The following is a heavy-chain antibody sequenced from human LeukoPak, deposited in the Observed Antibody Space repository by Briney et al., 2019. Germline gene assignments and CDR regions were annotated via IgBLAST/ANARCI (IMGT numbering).Heavy chain of an antibody. CDR2: IYYSGST. Sequence: PSETLSLTCTVSGGSISSYYWSWIRQPPGKGLEWIGYIYYSGSTNCNPSLKSRVTISVDTSKNQFSLKLSSVTAADTAVYYCARDRGSSWYYFDYWGQGTLVTVSS. J-gene: IGHJ4*02. V-gene: IGHV4-59*01. CDR1: GGSISSYY. D-gene: IGHD6-13*01. CDR3: ARDRGSSWYYFDY.